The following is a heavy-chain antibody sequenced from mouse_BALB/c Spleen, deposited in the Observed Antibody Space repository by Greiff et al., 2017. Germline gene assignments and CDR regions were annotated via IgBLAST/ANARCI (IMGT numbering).Heavy chain of an antibody. CDR3: ARQDGSSYVDYAMDY. V-gene: IGHV5-6-2*01. CDR1: GFTFSSYY. D-gene: IGHD1-1*01. CDR2: INSNGGST. J-gene: IGHJ4*01. Sequence: EVHLVESGGGLVKPGGSLKLSCAASGFTFSSYYMSWVRQTPEKRLELVAAINSNGGSTYYPDTVKGRFTISRDNAKNTLYLQMSSLKSEDTALYYCARQDGSSYVDYAMDYWGQGTSVTVSS.